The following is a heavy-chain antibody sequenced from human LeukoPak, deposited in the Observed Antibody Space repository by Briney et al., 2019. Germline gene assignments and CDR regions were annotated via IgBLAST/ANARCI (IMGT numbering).Heavy chain of an antibody. CDR2: IRSKAYGGTT. CDR3: TRDEDDSSGYYPGDY. J-gene: IGHJ4*02. V-gene: IGHV3-49*04. Sequence: GGSLRLSCTASGFTFGDYAMSWVRQAPGKGLEWVGFIRSKAYGGTTGYAASVKGRFTISRDDSKSIAYLQMNSLKTEDTAVYYCTRDEDDSSGYYPGDYWGQGTLVTVSS. D-gene: IGHD3-22*01. CDR1: GFTFGDYA.